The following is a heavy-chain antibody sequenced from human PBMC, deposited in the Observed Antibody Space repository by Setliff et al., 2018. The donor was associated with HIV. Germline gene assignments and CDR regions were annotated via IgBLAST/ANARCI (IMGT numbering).Heavy chain of an antibody. V-gene: IGHV3-53*01. Sequence: PGGSLRLSCVASGFSVSFNYMNWVRQGPGKGLEWVSSIYGSGDTYYADSVKGRFTISRDDSKNTVYLQMSSLRVEDTAMYFCVRELGMTSDFWGQKTLVTVS. D-gene: IGHD1-26*01. CDR1: GFSVSFNY. CDR3: VRELGMTSDF. J-gene: IGHJ4*02. CDR2: IYGSGDT.